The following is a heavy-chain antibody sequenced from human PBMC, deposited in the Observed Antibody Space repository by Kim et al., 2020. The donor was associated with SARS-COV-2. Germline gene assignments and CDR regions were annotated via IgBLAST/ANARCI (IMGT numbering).Heavy chain of an antibody. V-gene: IGHV3-11*06. D-gene: IGHD2-15*01. J-gene: IGHJ6*02. CDR3: ARDGGGSWYSGYYYYGMDV. Sequence: GRFTISRDNAKNSLYLQMNSLRAEDTAVYYCARDGGGSWYSGYYYYGMDVWGQGTTVTVSS.